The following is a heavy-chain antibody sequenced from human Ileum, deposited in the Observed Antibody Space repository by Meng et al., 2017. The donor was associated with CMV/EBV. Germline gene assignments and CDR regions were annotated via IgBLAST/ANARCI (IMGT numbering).Heavy chain of an antibody. Sequence: SETLSLTCAVFGGSLTGSYWSWIRQSPEKGLEWIGEISHTGSTNYNPSLRSRVLLSVGTSTNQISLKLTSPTAADAAVYYCARGVADRETTTYFDYWGQGTLVTVSS. CDR2: ISHTGST. V-gene: IGHV4-34*01. CDR3: ARGVADRETTTYFDY. D-gene: IGHD6-19*01. CDR1: GGSLTGSY. J-gene: IGHJ4*02.